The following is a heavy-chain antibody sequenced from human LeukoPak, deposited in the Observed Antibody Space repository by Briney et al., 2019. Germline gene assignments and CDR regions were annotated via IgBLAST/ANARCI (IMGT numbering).Heavy chain of an antibody. J-gene: IGHJ6*03. Sequence: SETLSLTCTVSGGSISSYYWSWIRQPPGKGLEWIGYIYYSGSTNYNPSLKSRVTISVDTSKNQFSLKLSSVTAADTAVYYCARDLRVGATSGGYYYYYYMDVWGKGTTVTVSS. CDR1: GGSISSYY. CDR2: IYYSGST. V-gene: IGHV4-59*12. CDR3: ARDLRVGATSGGYYYYYYMDV. D-gene: IGHD1-26*01.